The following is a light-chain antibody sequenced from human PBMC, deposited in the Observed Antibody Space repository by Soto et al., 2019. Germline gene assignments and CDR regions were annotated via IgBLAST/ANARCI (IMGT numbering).Light chain of an antibody. CDR2: GXS. CDR3: QQYNNWPRT. V-gene: IGKV3-15*01. J-gene: IGKJ5*01. CDR1: PSVITN. Sequence: IVMTQSPATLSVSPGERATLSXRASPSVITNLVWYQQKLGQAPRVXXDGXSTRATTFPARFSGSGSGTEFTLTISSLQSEYFAVYYFQQYNNWPRTFGQGTRLEIK.